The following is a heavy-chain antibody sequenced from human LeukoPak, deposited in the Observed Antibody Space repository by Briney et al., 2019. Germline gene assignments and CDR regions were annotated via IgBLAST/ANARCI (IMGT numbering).Heavy chain of an antibody. D-gene: IGHD3-3*01. J-gene: IGHJ6*02. CDR1: GGTFSSYA. Sequence: GSSVKVSCKASGGTFSSYAISWVRQAPGQGLEWMGRIIPILGIANYAQKFQGRVTITADKSTSTAYMELSSLRSEDTAVYYCARDGYTIFGVVPPERIHGTDVWGQGTTVTVSS. CDR2: IIPILGIA. CDR3: ARDGYTIFGVVPPERIHGTDV. V-gene: IGHV1-69*04.